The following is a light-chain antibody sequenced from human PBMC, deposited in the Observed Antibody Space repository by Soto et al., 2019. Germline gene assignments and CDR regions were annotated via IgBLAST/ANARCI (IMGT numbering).Light chain of an antibody. CDR1: QGISSY. CDR2: AAS. CDR3: QQLNSYPIT. Sequence: IQLTQSPSSLSASVGERVTITXLASQGISSYLAWYPQKPGKAPKLLIYAASTLQSGVPSRFSGSGSGTDFTLTISSLQPEDFATYYCQQLNSYPITFGQGTRLEI. J-gene: IGKJ5*01. V-gene: IGKV1-9*01.